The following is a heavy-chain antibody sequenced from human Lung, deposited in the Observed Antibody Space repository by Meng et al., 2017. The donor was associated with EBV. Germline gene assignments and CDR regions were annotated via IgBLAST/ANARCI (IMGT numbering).Heavy chain of an antibody. Sequence: VELQRGGPVLCKPSVTPSLPWLVLGGSFSVSYWSWIRQPPGKGLEWIGEINHSGSTNYNPSLKSRVTISVDTSKNQFSLKLSSVTAADTAVYYCARGRIIGDSSGYSDYWGQGTLVTVSS. CDR3: ARGRIIGDSSGYSDY. CDR2: INHSGST. J-gene: IGHJ4*02. D-gene: IGHD3-22*01. CDR1: GGSFSVSY. V-gene: IGHV4-34*01.